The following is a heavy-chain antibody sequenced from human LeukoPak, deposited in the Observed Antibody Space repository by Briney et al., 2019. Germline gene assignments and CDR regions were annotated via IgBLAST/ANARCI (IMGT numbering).Heavy chain of an antibody. CDR3: ARHERRYCSGTTCYNRGNSDY. J-gene: IGHJ4*02. CDR2: INHSGST. CDR1: GGSFSGYY. D-gene: IGHD2-15*01. V-gene: IGHV4-34*01. Sequence: SETLSLTCAVYGGSFSGYYWSWIRQPPGKGLEWIWEINHSGSTNNNPSLKSRVTISVDTSKNQFSLKLTSVTAADTAVYYCARHERRYCSGTTCYNRGNSDYWGQGTLVTVSS.